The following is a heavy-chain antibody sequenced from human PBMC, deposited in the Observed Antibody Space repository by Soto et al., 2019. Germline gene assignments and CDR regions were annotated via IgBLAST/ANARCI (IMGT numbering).Heavy chain of an antibody. CDR1: GYPFTTYD. D-gene: IGHD6-19*01. CDR2: MNPGSGYT. CDR3: AAIAVAGTDY. V-gene: IGHV1-8*01. J-gene: IGHJ4*02. Sequence: QVQVVQSGAEVKKPGASVKVPCEASGYPFTTYDINWVRQAPGQGLEWMGWMNPGSGYTGYAQKFQAIVTIARDTSTSTAHMELSRLTSEDTAVYYCAAIAVAGTDYWGQGTLVTVSS.